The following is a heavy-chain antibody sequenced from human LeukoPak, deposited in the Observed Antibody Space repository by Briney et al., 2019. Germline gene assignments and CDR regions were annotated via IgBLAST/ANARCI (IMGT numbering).Heavy chain of an antibody. J-gene: IGHJ3*02. CDR2: MALSGGPT. CDR3: ARDWRYGDWNDAFDI. D-gene: IGHD4-17*01. Sequence: GGSLRLSCAASGFTFSAYAMAWVRRPPGRGLEWVSTMALSGGPTHYADSVKGRFTISRDNSKNTLYLQMNSLRAEDTAVYYCARDWRYGDWNDAFDIWGQGTMVTVSS. CDR1: GFTFSAYA. V-gene: IGHV3-23*01.